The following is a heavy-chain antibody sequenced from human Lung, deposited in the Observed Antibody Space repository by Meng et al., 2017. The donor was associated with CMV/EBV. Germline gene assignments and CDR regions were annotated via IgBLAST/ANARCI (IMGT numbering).Heavy chain of an antibody. V-gene: IGHV1-8*03. D-gene: IGHD4-23*01. J-gene: IGHJ6*02. Sequence: XVNVSCXXXLYAFISYDINWVRQATGQGLEWMGWMNPNSGKTGYAQKFQGRVTITRDISINTAYMEVSSLRSEDTAVYFCARAGGNSNYYYGMDVWGQGTTVTVSS. CDR1: LYAFISYD. CDR2: MNPNSGKT. CDR3: ARAGGNSNYYYGMDV.